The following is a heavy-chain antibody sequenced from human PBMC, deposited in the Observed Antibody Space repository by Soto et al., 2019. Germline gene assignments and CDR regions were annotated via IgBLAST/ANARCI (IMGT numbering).Heavy chain of an antibody. J-gene: IGHJ6*02. D-gene: IGHD3-16*01. V-gene: IGHV3-30-3*01. Sequence: PGGSLRLSCAASGFTFSSYAMHWVRQAPGKGLEWVAVISYDGSNKYYADSVKGRFTISRDNSKNTLYLQMNSLRAEDTAVYYCARDRRCFGYYGMDVWGQGTTVTVSS. CDR3: ARDRRCFGYYGMDV. CDR1: GFTFSSYA. CDR2: ISYDGSNK.